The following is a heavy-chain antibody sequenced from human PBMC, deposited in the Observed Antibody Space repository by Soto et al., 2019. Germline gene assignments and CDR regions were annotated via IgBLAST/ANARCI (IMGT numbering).Heavy chain of an antibody. V-gene: IGHV4-39*01. D-gene: IGHD3-3*01. CDR2: IYYSGST. J-gene: IGHJ3*02. CDR3: ARRGSYDFWSGYPAQPKAFDI. Sequence: PSETLSLTCTVSGGSISSSSYYWGWIRQPPGKGLEWFGSIYYSGSTYYNPSLKSRVTISVDTSKNQFSLKLSSVTAADTAVYYCARRGSYDFWSGYPAQPKAFDISGQGTMVTVSS. CDR1: GGSISSSSYY.